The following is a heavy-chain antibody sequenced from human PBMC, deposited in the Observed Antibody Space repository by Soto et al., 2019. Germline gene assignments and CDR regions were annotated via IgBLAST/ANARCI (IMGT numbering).Heavy chain of an antibody. CDR3: TTDGYPFALDV. V-gene: IGHV3-7*03. CDR2: IKTDESET. CDR1: SFSSSTYC. D-gene: IGHD5-12*01. J-gene: IGHJ6*02. Sequence: XGSLRLSCDACSFSSSTYCMSWVRKAPGKGLECVANIKTDESETYYVDSVRCRFTTSRDNARNFFYLQMNSLPGEDPAVYPCTTDGYPFALDVCGLRTSVTVSS.